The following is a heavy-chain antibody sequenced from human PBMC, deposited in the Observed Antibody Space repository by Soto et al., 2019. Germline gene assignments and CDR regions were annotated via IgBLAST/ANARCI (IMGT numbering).Heavy chain of an antibody. J-gene: IGHJ3*02. D-gene: IGHD2-8*01. CDR3: ARRRLMVPGAFDI. V-gene: IGHV1-46*03. CDR2: INPSGGST. Sequence: ASVKVSCKASGYTFTSYYMHWVRQAPGQGLEWMGIINPSGGSTSYAQKFQGRVTMTRYTSTSTVYMELSSLSSEDTAVYYCARRRLMVPGAFDIWGQGTMVTVSS. CDR1: GYTFTSYY.